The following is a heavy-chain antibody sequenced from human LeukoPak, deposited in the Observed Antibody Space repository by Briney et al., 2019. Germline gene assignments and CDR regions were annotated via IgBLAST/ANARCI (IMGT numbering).Heavy chain of an antibody. CDR2: IKEDGSQK. D-gene: IGHD2-8*02. Sequence: GGSLRLSCAASGFAFRDYWMSWVRQSPGKGLEWVANIKEDGSQKYDVDSVRGRFTISRDNAKNSLFLQMDSLRAEDTAVYYCAKDSRFCTGYDCRGDAFDSWGQGTMVTVTS. CDR1: GFAFRDYW. CDR3: AKDSRFCTGYDCRGDAFDS. V-gene: IGHV3-7*01. J-gene: IGHJ3*02.